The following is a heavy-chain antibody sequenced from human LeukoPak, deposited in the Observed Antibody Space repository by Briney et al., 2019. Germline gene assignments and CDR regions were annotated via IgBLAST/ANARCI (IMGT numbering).Heavy chain of an antibody. CDR1: GGSFSGYY. V-gene: IGHV4-34*01. J-gene: IGHJ6*02. CDR3: ASLNWNRRYGMDV. Sequence: SETLSLTCAVYGGSFSGYYWSWIRQPPGKGLEWIGEINHSGSTNYNPSLKSRFTISVDTSKNQFSLKLSSVTAADTAVYYCASLNWNRRYGMDVWGQGTTVTVSS. CDR2: INHSGST. D-gene: IGHD1-20*01.